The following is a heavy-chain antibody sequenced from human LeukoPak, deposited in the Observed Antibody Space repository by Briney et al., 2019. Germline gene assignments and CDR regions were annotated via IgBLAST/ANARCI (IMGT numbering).Heavy chain of an antibody. CDR2: IWNDGSNK. J-gene: IGHJ3*02. Sequence: PGRSLRLSCAASGXTFSSYVMHWVRQAPGKGLEWVAVIWNDGSNKYFADSVKGRFTISRDSSKNTLYLQMNSLRAEDTAVYYCASATGDNDAFDIWGQGTMVTVSS. CDR1: GXTFSSYV. V-gene: IGHV3-33*01. CDR3: ASATGDNDAFDI. D-gene: IGHD7-27*01.